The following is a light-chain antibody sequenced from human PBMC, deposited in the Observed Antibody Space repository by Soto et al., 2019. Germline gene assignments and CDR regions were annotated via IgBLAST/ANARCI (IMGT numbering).Light chain of an antibody. CDR1: QTISIW. Sequence: DIQMTQSPSSLSASEGDRVTITCRASQTISIWLAWYQQKPGRPPKLLIYDASSLESGVPSRFSGSGSGTEFTLTISSLQPDDFATYYCQQYNSYPRTFGQGTKVDIK. J-gene: IGKJ1*01. CDR2: DAS. V-gene: IGKV1-5*01. CDR3: QQYNSYPRT.